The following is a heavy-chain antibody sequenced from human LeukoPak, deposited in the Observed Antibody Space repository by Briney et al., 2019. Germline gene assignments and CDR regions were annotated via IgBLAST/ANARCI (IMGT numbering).Heavy chain of an antibody. CDR2: ISYDASNK. J-gene: IGHJ4*02. CDR3: AKEPVGITMVRGGI. D-gene: IGHD3-10*01. Sequence: PGRSLRLSCAASGFTFSSYGMHWVRQAPGKGLEWVTVISYDASNKYYADSVRGRFTISRDNSKNTLYLQMNSLRAEDTAVYYCAKEPVGITMVRGGIWGQGTLVTVSS. V-gene: IGHV3-30*18. CDR1: GFTFSSYG.